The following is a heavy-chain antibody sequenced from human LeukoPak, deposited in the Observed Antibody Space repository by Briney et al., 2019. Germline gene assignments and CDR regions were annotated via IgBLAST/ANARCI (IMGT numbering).Heavy chain of an antibody. CDR3: ARHGQYCSSTSCRIGGWFDP. CDR1: GYSFTSYW. D-gene: IGHD2-2*01. Sequence: GESLKISCKGSGYSFTSYWIGWVRQMPGKGLEWMGIIYPGDSDTRYSPSFQGQVTISADKSISTAYLQWSSLKASDTAMYYCARHGQYCSSTSCRIGGWFDPWGPGTLVTVSS. V-gene: IGHV5-51*01. J-gene: IGHJ5*02. CDR2: IYPGDSDT.